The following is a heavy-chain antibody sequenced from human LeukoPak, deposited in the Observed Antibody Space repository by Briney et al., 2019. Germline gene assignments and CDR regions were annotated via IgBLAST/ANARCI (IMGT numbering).Heavy chain of an antibody. D-gene: IGHD2-15*01. CDR1: GGTFSRYG. CDR3: ATAVTCSGASRYRHFDH. Sequence: WASVKVSCKASGGTFSRYGISWVRQAPGQGLEWMGGIIPIFGAANYAQKFLGRVTITADESTSTAYMELSSLTSADTALYYCATAVTCSGASRYRHFDHWGQGTLVTVSS. V-gene: IGHV1-69*13. J-gene: IGHJ4*02. CDR2: IIPIFGAA.